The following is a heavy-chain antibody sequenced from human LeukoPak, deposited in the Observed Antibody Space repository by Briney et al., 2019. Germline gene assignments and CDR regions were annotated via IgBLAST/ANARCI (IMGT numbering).Heavy chain of an antibody. CDR3: ARVLVVSPFDC. V-gene: IGHV3-48*01. CDR1: GFTFSSYS. Sequence: GSLRLSCAASGFTFSSYSMNWVRQAPGKGLEWVSYISSSSSTIYYADSVKGRFTISRDNAKNSLYLQMNSLRADDTGVYFCARVLVVSPFDCWGQGTLVTVSS. J-gene: IGHJ4*02. D-gene: IGHD2-15*01. CDR2: ISSSSSTI.